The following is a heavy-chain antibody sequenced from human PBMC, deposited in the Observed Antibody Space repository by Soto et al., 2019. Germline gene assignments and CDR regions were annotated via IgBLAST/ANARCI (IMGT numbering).Heavy chain of an antibody. CDR3: AKSGPKFGRSGWYHFDY. CDR2: ISYDGSNK. D-gene: IGHD6-19*01. V-gene: IGHV3-30*18. J-gene: IGHJ4*02. CDR1: GFTFSSYG. Sequence: GGSLRLSCAASGFTFSSYGMHWVRQAPGKGLEWVAVISYDGSNKYYADSVKGRFTISRDNSKNTLYLQMNSLRAEDTAVYYCAKSGPKFGRSGWYHFDYWGQGTLVTVSS.